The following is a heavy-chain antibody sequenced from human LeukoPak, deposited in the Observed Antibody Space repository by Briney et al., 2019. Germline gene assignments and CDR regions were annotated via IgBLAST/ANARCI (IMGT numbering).Heavy chain of an antibody. CDR1: VNSMTNYW. V-gene: IGHV5-51*01. J-gene: IGHJ4*02. Sequence: GESLKISCKGSVNSMTNYWIAWVRQMPGKGLEWMGIIYLSDSDTRYSPSFQGQVTISADKSISTAYLQWSSLKASDTAMYYCARRRRDGYNRFDYWGQGTLVTVSS. D-gene: IGHD5-24*01. CDR3: ARRRRDGYNRFDY. CDR2: IYLSDSDT.